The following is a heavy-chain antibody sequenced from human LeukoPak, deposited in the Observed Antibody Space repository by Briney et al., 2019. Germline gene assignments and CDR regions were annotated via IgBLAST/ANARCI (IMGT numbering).Heavy chain of an antibody. D-gene: IGHD3-16*01. V-gene: IGHV4-61*10. CDR1: GGSISSGSYF. Sequence: SETLSLTCTVSGGSISSGSYFWSWIRQPAGKGLEWIGYIYYSGSTNYNPSLKSRVTISVDTSKNQFSLKLGSVTAADTAVYYCASYQMQLGGWFDPWGQGTLVTVSS. CDR3: ASYQMQLGGWFDP. CDR2: IYYSGST. J-gene: IGHJ5*02.